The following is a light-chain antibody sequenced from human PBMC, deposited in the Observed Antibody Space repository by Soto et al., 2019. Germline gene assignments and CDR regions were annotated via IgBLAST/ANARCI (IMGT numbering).Light chain of an antibody. V-gene: IGKV3-11*01. CDR3: HQRQSWPRT. J-gene: IGKJ1*01. CDR2: QTS. Sequence: EIGLTQSPATLSSFQGDRVTLSGRGSQYINTRLAWYQHRPGQAPRLLIYQTSIRAAGIPARFSASGSGTDFTLTISDVQPEDFALYYCHQRQSWPRTCGQGTKGDI. CDR1: QYINTR.